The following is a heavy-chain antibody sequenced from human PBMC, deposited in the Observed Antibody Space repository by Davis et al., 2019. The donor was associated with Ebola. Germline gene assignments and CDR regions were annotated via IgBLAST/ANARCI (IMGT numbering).Heavy chain of an antibody. V-gene: IGHV4-61*01. CDR1: GGSVSSGSYY. J-gene: IGHJ4*02. CDR2: IYYSGST. D-gene: IGHD4-17*01. CDR3: ACDYGDYVGYFDY. Sequence: SETLSLTCTVSGGSVSSGSYYWSWIRQPPGKGLEWIGYIYYSGSTNYNPSLKSRVTISVDTSKNQFSLKLSSVTAADTAVYYCACDYGDYVGYFDYWGQGTLVTVSS.